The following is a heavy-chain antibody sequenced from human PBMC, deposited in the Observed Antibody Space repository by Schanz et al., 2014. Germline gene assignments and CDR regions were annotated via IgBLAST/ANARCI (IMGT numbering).Heavy chain of an antibody. D-gene: IGHD6-13*01. CDR1: GGSLSGYF. Sequence: QVQLQQWGAGLLKPSETLSLTCAVYGGSLSGYFWSWIRQPRGKGLEWIGNIGHSGNTKYNPSLKSRVTMSVDTSKSQFSLNLSTVTAADTAVYYCARARQQLGSFDYWGPGTLVSVSS. CDR3: ARARQQLGSFDY. V-gene: IGHV4-34*01. CDR2: IGHSGNT. J-gene: IGHJ4*02.